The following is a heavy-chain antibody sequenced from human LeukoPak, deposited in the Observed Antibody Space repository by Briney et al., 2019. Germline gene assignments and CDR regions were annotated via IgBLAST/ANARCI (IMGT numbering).Heavy chain of an antibody. J-gene: IGHJ4*02. V-gene: IGHV3-30*03. Sequence: GRSLRLSCAASGFSFSKYGMHWVRQAPGKGLEWVAVISHDGSNKYYADSVKGRFTISRDNSKTTLYLQMNSLRAEETAVYYCAGDGHTGMAVYHFDYWGQGALVTVSS. D-gene: IGHD5-18*01. CDR1: GFSFSKYG. CDR3: AGDGHTGMAVYHFDY. CDR2: ISHDGSNK.